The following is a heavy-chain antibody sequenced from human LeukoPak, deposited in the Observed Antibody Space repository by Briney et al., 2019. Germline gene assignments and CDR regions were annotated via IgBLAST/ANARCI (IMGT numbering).Heavy chain of an antibody. Sequence: GGSLRLSCSASGFAFSTYWINWVRQAPGKGLEWVVNISPDGRARYEDAVRGRFTISRDNARNSLSMQMNSLRAEDTAVYYCAGWGGDGNYWGQGTLVTVSS. V-gene: IGHV3-7*01. CDR1: GFAFSTYW. CDR2: ISPDGRAR. CDR3: AGWGGDGNY. D-gene: IGHD3-16*01. J-gene: IGHJ4*02.